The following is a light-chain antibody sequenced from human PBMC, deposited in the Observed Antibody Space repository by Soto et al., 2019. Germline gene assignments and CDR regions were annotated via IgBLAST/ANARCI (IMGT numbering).Light chain of an antibody. CDR2: TNT. CDR1: SSNFGANP. V-gene: IGLV1-44*01. J-gene: IGLJ1*01. CDR3: ASWAASLNGTV. Sequence: VLTQPPSAAGTPGQRVTISCSGSSSNFGANPLNLYQHVPTTAPKLLIYTNTQRPSAVRVLFSGSRSATSASLVIRGLQSADDVAYYCASWAASLNGTVFGTETKVPV.